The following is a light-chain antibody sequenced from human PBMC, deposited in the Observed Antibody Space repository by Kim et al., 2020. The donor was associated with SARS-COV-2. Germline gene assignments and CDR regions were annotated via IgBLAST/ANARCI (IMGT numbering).Light chain of an antibody. CDR1: SEDSTYA. CDR2: LNSDGSH. J-gene: IGLJ2*01. V-gene: IGLV4-69*01. CDR3: QTWGTGIPVA. Sequence: SVRRTCTLSSEDSTYAIAWHQQQPEKGPRFLVRLNSDGSHTKGDGIPDRFSGSGSGAERYLTISSLQSEDEADYYCQTWGTGIPVAFGGGTQLTVL.